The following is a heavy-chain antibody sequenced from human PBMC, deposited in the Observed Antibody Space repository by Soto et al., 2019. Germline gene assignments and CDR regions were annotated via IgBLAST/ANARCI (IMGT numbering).Heavy chain of an antibody. V-gene: IGHV3-23*01. CDR1: GFTFSSYA. CDR3: ARDMVRGMDV. J-gene: IGHJ6*02. Sequence: GGSLRLSCAASGFTFSSYAMSWVRQAPGKGLEWVSAISGSGGSTYYADSVEGRFTISRDNSKNTLYLQMNSLRAEDTAVYYCARDMVRGMDVWGQGTTVTVSS. CDR2: ISGSGGST. D-gene: IGHD3-10*01.